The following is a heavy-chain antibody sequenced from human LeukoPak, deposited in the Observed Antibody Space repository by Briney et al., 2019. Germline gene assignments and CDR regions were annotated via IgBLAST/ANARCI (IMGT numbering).Heavy chain of an antibody. CDR1: GCTFSSYA. J-gene: IGHJ4*02. V-gene: IGHV3-30*04. Sequence: GGAXRLSCAASGCTFSSYAMHWVGQARGKGVEGVAVISYDGRNKYYADSVKGGLTISRESYKNKLYLQMNSLRAEDTAVYYCARGDYGDSARLAYWGQGTLVTVSS. CDR2: ISYDGRNK. D-gene: IGHD4-17*01. CDR3: ARGDYGDSARLAY.